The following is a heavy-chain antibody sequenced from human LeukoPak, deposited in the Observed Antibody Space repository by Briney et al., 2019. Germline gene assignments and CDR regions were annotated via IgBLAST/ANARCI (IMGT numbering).Heavy chain of an antibody. CDR3: ARDKAAAFDC. CDR2: IWYDGSNK. Sequence: PGRSLRLSCAASRFTFSNYGMHWVRQAPGKGLEWVAVIWYDGSNKYYADSVKGRFTVSRGNSKNTLYLQMNSLRAEDTAVYYCARDKAAAFDCWGQGTLVTVSS. CDR1: RFTFSNYG. J-gene: IGHJ4*02. D-gene: IGHD2-15*01. V-gene: IGHV3-33*01.